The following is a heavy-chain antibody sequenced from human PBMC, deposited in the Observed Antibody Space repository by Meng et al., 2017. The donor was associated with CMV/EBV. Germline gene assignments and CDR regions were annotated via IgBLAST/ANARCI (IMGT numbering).Heavy chain of an antibody. CDR2: INPNSGGT. Sequence: ASVKVSCKASGYTFTGYYMHWVRQAPGQGLEWMGWINPNSGGTNYAQKFQGRVTMNRDTSISTAYMELSRLRSDDTAVYYCARVQMVYAGAYCGGDCYPRGDAFDIWGQGTMVTVSS. CDR1: GYTFTGYY. V-gene: IGHV1-2*02. CDR3: ARVQMVYAGAYCGGDCYPRGDAFDI. J-gene: IGHJ3*02. D-gene: IGHD2-21*01.